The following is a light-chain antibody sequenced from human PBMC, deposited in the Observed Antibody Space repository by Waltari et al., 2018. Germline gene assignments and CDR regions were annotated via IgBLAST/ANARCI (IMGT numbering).Light chain of an antibody. CDR3: QQYNRWPPIT. J-gene: IGKJ5*01. V-gene: IGKV3-15*01. CDR1: QIIASN. CDR2: EAS. Sequence: EVVMTQSPATLSLFPGERSTLPCSASQIIASNLASYQQKPAQAPRLLIYEASTRATGISARFRGSGSGAEFTLTISSLQSEDSAVYYCQQYNRWPPITFGQGTRLEIK.